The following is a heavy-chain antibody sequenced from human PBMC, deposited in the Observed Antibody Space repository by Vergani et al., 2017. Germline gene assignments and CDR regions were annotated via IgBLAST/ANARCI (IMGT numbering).Heavy chain of an antibody. Sequence: QVQLQESGPGVVKPSQTLSLTCAVYGGSLSGYYWSWIRLAPGKGLEWIGEINHSGTINYNPTLKSPFNVSIDTSRDHFSLKLRSVSAADTAVYFCARRAERWETLLRDDFDVWGQGTFVTVSP. CDR3: ARRAERWETLLRDDFDV. J-gene: IGHJ3*01. V-gene: IGHV4-34*09. D-gene: IGHD1-26*01. CDR2: INHSGTI. CDR1: GGSLSGYY.